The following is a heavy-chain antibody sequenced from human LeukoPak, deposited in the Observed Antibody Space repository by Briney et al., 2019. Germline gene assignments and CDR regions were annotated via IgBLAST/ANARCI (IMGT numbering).Heavy chain of an antibody. D-gene: IGHD3-22*01. CDR2: IYYSGST. J-gene: IGHJ4*02. Sequence: SETLSLTCTVSGGSISGYYWSWIRQPPGKGLEWTGHIYYSGSTEYNPSLKSRVTISVDTSKNQFSLKLSSVTAADTAVYYCARGSIITYYYDSSGYPLYYFDYWGQGTLVTVSS. V-gene: IGHV4-59*01. CDR1: GGSISGYY. CDR3: ARGSIITYYYDSSGYPLYYFDY.